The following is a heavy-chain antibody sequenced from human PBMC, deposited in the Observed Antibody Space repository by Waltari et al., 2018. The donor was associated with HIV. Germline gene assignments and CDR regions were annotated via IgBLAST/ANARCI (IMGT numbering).Heavy chain of an antibody. CDR1: GGGFGSYT. J-gene: IGHJ3*01. V-gene: IGHV1-69*01. CDR2: SIPKFGAT. Sequence: QVQLVQSGAEMKMPESSVKVSCKASGGGFGSYTISWVRQAPGQGLVWMGGSIPKFGATHFAQKFQGRVTISADESTSTVYLELTSLRSDDTAVYYCARGGCSGRTCYSKSFDLWGQGTKVTVSS. CDR3: ARGGCSGRTCYSKSFDL. D-gene: IGHD2-15*01.